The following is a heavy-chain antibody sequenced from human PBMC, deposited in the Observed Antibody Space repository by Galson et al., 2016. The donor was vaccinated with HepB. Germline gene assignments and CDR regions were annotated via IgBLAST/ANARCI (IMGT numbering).Heavy chain of an antibody. D-gene: IGHD7-27*01. CDR3: ARERVDWGFDY. J-gene: IGHJ4*02. CDR1: GYTFTGYY. CDR2: INPKSGGT. V-gene: IGHV1-2*04. Sequence: SVKVSCRASGYTFTGYYMHWVRQAPGEGLEWMGWINPKSGGTNYAQKFQGWVTMTRDTSISTAYMELSRLRSDDTAVYYCARERVDWGFDYWGQGTLVTVSS.